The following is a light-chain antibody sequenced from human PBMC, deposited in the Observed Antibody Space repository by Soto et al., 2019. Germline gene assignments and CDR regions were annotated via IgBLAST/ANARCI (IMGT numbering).Light chain of an antibody. V-gene: IGLV2-14*01. J-gene: IGLJ1*01. CDR1: SSDVGGYNY. CDR2: DVS. Sequence: QSALTRPACVSGSPGQSITISCTGTSSDVGGYNYVSWYQQHPGKAPKLMIYDVSNRPSGVSNRFSGSKSGNTASLTISGLQAEDEADYYCSSYTSSSTYVFGTGTNVTVL. CDR3: SSYTSSSTYV.